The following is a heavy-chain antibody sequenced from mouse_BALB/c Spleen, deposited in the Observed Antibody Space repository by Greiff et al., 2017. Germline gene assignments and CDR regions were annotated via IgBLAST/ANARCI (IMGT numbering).Heavy chain of an antibody. J-gene: IGHJ3*01. CDR3: TKDRLWRGFAY. Sequence: VQLQQSGTVLARPGASVKMSCKASGYTFTSDWMHWVKQRPGQGLEWIGAIYPGNSDTSYNQKFKGKAKLTAVTSTSTAYIELSSLTNEDSAVYYCTKDRLWRGFAYWGQGTLVTVSA. D-gene: IGHD1-1*02. CDR2: IYPGNSDT. V-gene: IGHV1-5*01. CDR1: GYTFTSDW.